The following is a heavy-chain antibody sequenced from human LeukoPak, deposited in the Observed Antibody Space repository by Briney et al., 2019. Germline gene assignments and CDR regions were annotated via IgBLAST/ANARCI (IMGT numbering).Heavy chain of an antibody. CDR2: ISSSSSYI. Sequence: GGSLRLSCAASGFTFSSYSMKWVRQAPGKGLEWVSSISSSSSYIYYADSVKGRFTISRDNAKNSLYLQMNSLRAEDTAVYYCARGRYSSSWPTIDYWGQGTLVTVSS. V-gene: IGHV3-21*01. CDR1: GFTFSSYS. J-gene: IGHJ4*02. CDR3: ARGRYSSSWPTIDY. D-gene: IGHD6-13*01.